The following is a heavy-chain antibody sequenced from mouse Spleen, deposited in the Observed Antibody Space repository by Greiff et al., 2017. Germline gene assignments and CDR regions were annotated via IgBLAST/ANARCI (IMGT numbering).Heavy chain of an antibody. CDR3: ARGRDYDVWFAY. CDR1: GYSITSDYA. CDR2: ISYSGST. Sequence: EVQLQQSGPGLVKPSQSLSLTCTVTGYSITSDYAWNWIRQFPGNKLEWMGYISYSGSTSYNPSLKSRISITRDTSKNQFFLQLNSVTTEDTATYYCARGRDYDVWFAYWGQGTLVTVSA. V-gene: IGHV3-2*02. J-gene: IGHJ3*01. D-gene: IGHD2-4*01.